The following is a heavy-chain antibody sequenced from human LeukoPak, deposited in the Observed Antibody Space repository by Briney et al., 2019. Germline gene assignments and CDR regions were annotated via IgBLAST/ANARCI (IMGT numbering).Heavy chain of an antibody. CDR2: IYHSGST. Sequence: PSETLSLTCAVSGGSISSGGYSWSWIRQPPGKGLEWIGYIYHSGSTYYNPSLKSRVTISVDRSKNQFSLKLSSVTAADTAVYYCARGLAAAGTLRVSQWFDPWGQGTLVSVSS. D-gene: IGHD6-13*01. CDR3: ARGLAAAGTLRVSQWFDP. J-gene: IGHJ5*02. CDR1: GGSISSGGYS. V-gene: IGHV4-30-2*01.